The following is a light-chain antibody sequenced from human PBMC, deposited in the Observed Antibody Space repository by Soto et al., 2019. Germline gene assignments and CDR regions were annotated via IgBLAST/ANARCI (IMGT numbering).Light chain of an antibody. CDR2: PAS. CDR1: QDINTY. J-gene: IGKJ2*03. V-gene: IGKV1-9*01. CDR3: QHFRAYPFS. Sequence: DIQLTQSPSFLSASVGDRVTVSCRASQDINTYLAWFQQKPGKVPQLLVYPASTLQDGVPSRFSGRGSGTEFTLTINNLQPEDFETYFCQHFRAYPFSFGQGTKLDVK.